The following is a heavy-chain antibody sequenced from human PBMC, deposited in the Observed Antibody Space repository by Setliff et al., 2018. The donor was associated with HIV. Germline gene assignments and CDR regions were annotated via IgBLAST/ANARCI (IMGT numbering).Heavy chain of an antibody. J-gene: IGHJ6*03. Sequence: LRLSCVASGFSFSNYGMHWVRQAPGKGLEWVAVMLYDGSDRKYADSVKGRFTISRDNSKKTLYLQMDSLRPEDTAVYYCAKARSEYQLMPWYYYMDVWGQGTTVTVSS. V-gene: IGHV3-30*18. CDR2: MLYDGSDR. D-gene: IGHD2-2*01. CDR3: AKARSEYQLMPWYYYMDV. CDR1: GFSFSNYG.